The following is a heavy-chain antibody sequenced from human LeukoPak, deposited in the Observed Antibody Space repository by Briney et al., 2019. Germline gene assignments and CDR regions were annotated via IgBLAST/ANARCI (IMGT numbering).Heavy chain of an antibody. CDR2: INPNSGGT. J-gene: IGHJ4*02. CDR3: ARERGYTNDY. D-gene: IGHD2-2*02. CDR1: GYTFTGYY. Sequence: GASVKVSCKASGYTFTGYYMHWVRQAPGQGLEWMGWINPNSGGTNYAQKFQGRVTMTRDTSISTAYMELSSLRYDDTAIYYCARERGYTNDYWGQGTMVTVSS. V-gene: IGHV1-2*02.